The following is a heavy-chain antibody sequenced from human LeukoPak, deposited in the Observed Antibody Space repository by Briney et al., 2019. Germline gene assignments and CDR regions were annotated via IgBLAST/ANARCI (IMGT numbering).Heavy chain of an antibody. J-gene: IGHJ4*02. V-gene: IGHV1-3*01. CDR2: INAGNGNT. CDR1: GYTFTSYA. CDR3: ARGLIVATMDY. Sequence: ASVTVSCTASGYTFTSYAMHWVRQAPGQRLEWMGWINAGNGNTKYSQKFQGRVTITRDTSASTAYMELSSLRSEDTAVYYCARGLIVATMDYWGQGTLVTVSS. D-gene: IGHD5-12*01.